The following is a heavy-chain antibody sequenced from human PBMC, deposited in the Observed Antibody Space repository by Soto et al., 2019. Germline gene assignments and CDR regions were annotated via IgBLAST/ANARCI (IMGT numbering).Heavy chain of an antibody. V-gene: IGHV4-4*07. CDR2: IYSSGST. J-gene: IGHJ5*02. Sequence: SETLSLTCTVTGGTISGYYWTWIRQSAGGGLEWIGRIYSSGSTNYNPSLKIRVTISLDTSMNHFSLRLSSVTAAYTAVYYCARGQRFSDWFDPWGQGTLVTVSS. CDR1: GGTISGYY. D-gene: IGHD3-3*01. CDR3: ARGQRFSDWFDP.